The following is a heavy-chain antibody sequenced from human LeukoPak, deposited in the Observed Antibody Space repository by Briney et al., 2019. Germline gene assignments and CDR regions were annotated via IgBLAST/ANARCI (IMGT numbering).Heavy chain of an antibody. J-gene: IGHJ5*02. CDR2: INPNSGGT. Sequence: DSVKVSCKASGYTFTGYYMHWVRQAPGQGLEWMGWINPNSGGTNYAQKFQGRVTMTRDTSISTAYMELSRLRSDDTAVYYCARDHGYCSSTSCYNWFDPWGQGTLVTVSS. CDR3: ARDHGYCSSTSCYNWFDP. CDR1: GYTFTGYY. D-gene: IGHD2-2*01. V-gene: IGHV1-2*02.